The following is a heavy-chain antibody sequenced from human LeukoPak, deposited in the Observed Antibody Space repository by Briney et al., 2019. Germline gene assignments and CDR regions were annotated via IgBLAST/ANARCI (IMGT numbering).Heavy chain of an antibody. D-gene: IGHD6-6*01. CDR2: ISSDGSST. V-gene: IGHV3-74*03. J-gene: IGHJ4*02. CDR1: GFTFRNHW. Sequence: PGGSLRLSCAASGFTFRNHWMHWVRQTPGKGLVWASRISSDGSSTTYADSVKGRFTISRDNAKNTLYLQMNNLRAEDTAMYYCARDQRVTGRPDIDYWGQGTLVTVSS. CDR3: ARDQRVTGRPDIDY.